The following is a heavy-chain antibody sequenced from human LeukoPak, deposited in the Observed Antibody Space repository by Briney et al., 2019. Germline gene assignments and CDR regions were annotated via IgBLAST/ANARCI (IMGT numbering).Heavy chain of an antibody. CDR1: GFTFDDYA. J-gene: IGHJ4*02. Sequence: GEALRLSCAASGFTFDDYAMHWVRQAPGKGLEWVSLISGVGDSTYYADSVKGRFTISRDNSKNSLFLQMNSLRAEDTSLYYCAKDLRVGATGEGVDYWGQGTLVTVSS. CDR2: ISGVGDST. V-gene: IGHV3-43*02. D-gene: IGHD1-26*01. CDR3: AKDLRVGATGEGVDY.